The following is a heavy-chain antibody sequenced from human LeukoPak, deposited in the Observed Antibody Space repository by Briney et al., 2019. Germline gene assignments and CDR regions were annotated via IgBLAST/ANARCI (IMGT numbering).Heavy chain of an antibody. CDR1: GFTFSSYG. Sequence: GGSLRLSCAASGFTFSSYGMHWVRQAPGKGLEWVAVIWYDGSNKYYADSVKGRFTISRDNSKNTLYLQMNSLRAEDTAAYYCAKDLGVGGWTFDYWGQGTLVTVSS. CDR3: AKDLGVGGWTFDY. CDR2: IWYDGSNK. D-gene: IGHD6-19*01. J-gene: IGHJ4*02. V-gene: IGHV3-30*02.